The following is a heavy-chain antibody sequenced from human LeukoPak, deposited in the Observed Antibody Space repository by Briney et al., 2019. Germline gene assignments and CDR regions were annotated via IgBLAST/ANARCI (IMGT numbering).Heavy chain of an antibody. J-gene: IGHJ6*03. Sequence: GGSLRLSCAASGFTFSSYWMSWVRQAPGMGLEWVANVKQDGSEKYYVDSVKGRFTISRDNAKNSLYLQMNSLRAEDTAVYYCARGPPYSRYYYMDVWGKGTTVTVSS. CDR1: GFTFSSYW. V-gene: IGHV3-7*01. CDR2: VKQDGSEK. D-gene: IGHD2-15*01. CDR3: ARGPPYSRYYYMDV.